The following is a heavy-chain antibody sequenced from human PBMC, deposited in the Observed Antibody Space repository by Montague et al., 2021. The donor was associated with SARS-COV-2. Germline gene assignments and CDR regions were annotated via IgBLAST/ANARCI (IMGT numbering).Heavy chain of an antibody. Sequence: SETLSLTCTVSGGSIVSSSYYWDWIRQPPGRGPELIGHISPTGSTRYNPSLDSRVTISLDTSKSRLSLELTSVTVADTSIYFCVGAPNEYYFDYWGQGTPVSVSS. CDR3: VGAPNEYYFDY. V-gene: IGHV4-39*02. CDR2: ISPTGST. J-gene: IGHJ4*02. CDR1: GGSIVSSSYY. D-gene: IGHD3-16*01.